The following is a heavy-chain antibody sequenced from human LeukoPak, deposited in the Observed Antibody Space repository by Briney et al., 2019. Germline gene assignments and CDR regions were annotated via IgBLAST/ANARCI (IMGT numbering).Heavy chain of an antibody. D-gene: IGHD1-26*01. CDR2: IYTSGST. CDR3: ARENSGSYREFDY. V-gene: IGHV4-4*07. J-gene: IGHJ4*02. Sequence: PSETLSLTCTVSGGSISSYYWSWIRQPAGKGLEWIGRIYTSGSTNYNASLKSRVSMSVDTSKNQFSLKLSSMTAADTAVFYCARENSGSYREFDYRGQGTLVTVSS. CDR1: GGSISSYY.